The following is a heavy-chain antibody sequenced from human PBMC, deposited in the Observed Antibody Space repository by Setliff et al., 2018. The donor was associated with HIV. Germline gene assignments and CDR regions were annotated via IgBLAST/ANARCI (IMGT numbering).Heavy chain of an antibody. CDR1: NGSFSGYY. CDR2: IYYRGSA. CDR3: ARVASYDFWSGYLHYFDY. Sequence: SETLSLTCAVYNGSFSGYYWSWIRQPPGKGLEWIGSIYYRGSAYYNPSLKSRVTISLDTSKNQFSLNLTSVTAADTAVYYCARVASYDFWSGYLHYFDYWGQGTPVTVSS. V-gene: IGHV4-34*01. J-gene: IGHJ4*02. D-gene: IGHD3-3*01.